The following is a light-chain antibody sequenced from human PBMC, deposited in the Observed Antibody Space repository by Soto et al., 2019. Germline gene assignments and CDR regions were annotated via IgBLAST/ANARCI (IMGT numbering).Light chain of an antibody. Sequence: EIVMTQSPATLSVSPGERATLSCRASQSVRSNLAWYQQKPGQAPRLLVYGASTRATGIADRFSGSGSGTEFTLTIGRLEPEDFAVYYCQLYGNSPRTFGQGTKVDI. V-gene: IGKV3-15*01. CDR3: QLYGNSPRT. CDR2: GAS. CDR1: QSVRSN. J-gene: IGKJ1*01.